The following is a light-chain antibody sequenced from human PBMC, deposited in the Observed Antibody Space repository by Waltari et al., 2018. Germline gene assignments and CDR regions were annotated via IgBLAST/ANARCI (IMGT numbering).Light chain of an antibody. Sequence: IQMTQSPSALSASVGARVTIACRASQNIYSNLAWYQQKPGKAPKFLIYGASSLESGIPSRFSGTGSGTDFTLTIRSLQPEDSAVYYCQHYYDIPYSFGQGTKVEIK. CDR1: QNIYSN. J-gene: IGKJ2*03. CDR2: GAS. CDR3: QHYYDIPYS. V-gene: IGKV1-13*02.